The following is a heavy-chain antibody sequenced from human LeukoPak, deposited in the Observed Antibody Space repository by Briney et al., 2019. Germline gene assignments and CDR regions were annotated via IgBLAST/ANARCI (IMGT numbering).Heavy chain of an antibody. J-gene: IGHJ5*02. CDR3: AKDHYDSGGTYTFDP. CDR2: ILYDGNNK. D-gene: IGHD3-22*01. Sequence: GRSLRLSCAASGFTFSNYGMHWVRQAPGKGVEWVAVILYDGNNKYYTDSVKGRFTISRDNSKNTLYLQMNSLRAEDTAMYYCAKDHYDSGGTYTFDPWGQGTLVTVSS. CDR1: GFTFSNYG. V-gene: IGHV3-30*18.